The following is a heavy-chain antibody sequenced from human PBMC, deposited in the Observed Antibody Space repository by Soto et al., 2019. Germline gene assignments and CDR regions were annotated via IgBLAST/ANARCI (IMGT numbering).Heavy chain of an antibody. J-gene: IGHJ1*01. CDR2: IYYSGST. Sequence: QVQLQESGPGLVKPSQTLSLTCTVSGGSISSGGYYWSWIRQHPGKGLEWIGYIYYSGSTYYNPSLKSRVTISVDTSKDQFSLKLSSVTAADTAVYYCAIYDSSGSRGFQHWGQGTLVTVSS. CDR1: GGSISSGGYY. CDR3: AIYDSSGSRGFQH. V-gene: IGHV4-31*03. D-gene: IGHD3-22*01.